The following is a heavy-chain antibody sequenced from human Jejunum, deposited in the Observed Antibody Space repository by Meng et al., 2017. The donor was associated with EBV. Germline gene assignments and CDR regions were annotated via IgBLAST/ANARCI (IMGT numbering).Heavy chain of an antibody. CDR1: GGSLTSSDW. D-gene: IGHD2-15*01. J-gene: IGHJ4*02. CDR3: ARVRCSGGSCFYFDY. V-gene: IGHV4-4*02. Sequence: QVQLQESGPGLVNLSXXLXLTCAXSGGSLTSSDWWTWVRQPPGEGLEWIGEIYHDGSSNYSPSLKSRVTILLDKSENHFSLKLNSVTAADTAVYYCARVRCSGGSCFYFDYWGQGALVTVSS. CDR2: IYHDGSS.